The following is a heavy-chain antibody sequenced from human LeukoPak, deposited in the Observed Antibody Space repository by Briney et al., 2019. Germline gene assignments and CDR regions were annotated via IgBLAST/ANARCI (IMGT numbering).Heavy chain of an antibody. CDR1: GFTFDDYT. CDR3: AKDGCSSTSCYGETYGMDV. Sequence: GGSLRLSCAASGFTFDDYTMHWVRQAPGKGLEWVSLISWDGGSTYYADSVKGRFTISRDNSKNSLYLQMNSLRTEDTALYYCAKDGCSSTSCYGETYGMDVWGQGTTVTVSS. CDR2: ISWDGGST. D-gene: IGHD2-2*01. V-gene: IGHV3-43*01. J-gene: IGHJ6*02.